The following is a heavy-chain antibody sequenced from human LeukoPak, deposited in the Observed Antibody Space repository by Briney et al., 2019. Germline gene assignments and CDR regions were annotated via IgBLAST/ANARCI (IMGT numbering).Heavy chain of an antibody. J-gene: IGHJ3*02. CDR1: GFTFSTYA. CDR2: ISYDGTNK. V-gene: IGHV3-30-3*01. Sequence: TGGSLRLPCAASGFTFSTYAMHWVRQAPGKGLEWVAFISYDGTNKYCADSVKGRFTISRDNSKNTLYLQMNSLRAEDTALYYCAREILTGYAFDIWGQGTMVTVSS. CDR3: AREILTGYAFDI. D-gene: IGHD7-27*01.